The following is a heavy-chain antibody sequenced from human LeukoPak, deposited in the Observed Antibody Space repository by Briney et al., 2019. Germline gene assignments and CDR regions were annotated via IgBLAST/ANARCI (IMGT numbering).Heavy chain of an antibody. CDR3: AADFAAAGTTEYFDL. J-gene: IGHJ2*01. CDR1: GFTFTSSA. D-gene: IGHD6-13*01. V-gene: IGHV1-58*02. CDR2: IFVGSGNT. Sequence: GTAVKVSCKASGFTFTSSAMQWVRQARGQRLDWIGWIFVGSGNTNYAQKFQERVTITRDMSTSTAYMELSSLRSEDTAVYYCAADFAAAGTTEYFDLWGRGTLVTVSS.